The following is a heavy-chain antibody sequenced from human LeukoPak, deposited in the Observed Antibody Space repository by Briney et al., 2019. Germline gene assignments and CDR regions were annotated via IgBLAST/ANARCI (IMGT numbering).Heavy chain of an antibody. V-gene: IGHV3-11*03. D-gene: IGHD3-10*01. Sequence: PGGSLRLSCAASGFTFSDYYISWIRQAPGKGLDWLSYISSGSGYTNYADSVKGRFTISRDDAKSSLYLQMNSLRADDTAVYYCASPPLRGGYDGFDIWGQGTLVTVSS. CDR1: GFTFSDYY. CDR3: ASPPLRGGYDGFDI. CDR2: ISSGSGYT. J-gene: IGHJ3*02.